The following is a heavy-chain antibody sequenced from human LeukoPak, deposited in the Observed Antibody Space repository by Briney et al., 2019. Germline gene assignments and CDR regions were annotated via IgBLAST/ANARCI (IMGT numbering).Heavy chain of an antibody. D-gene: IGHD3-9*01. CDR3: ARDRSYDILTGYWD. Sequence: ASVQVSCKASGYSFTGYYIHWVRQAPGQGLEWMAWINPSSGDTDYAQKFQGRVTVTRDTSIYTAYLDLSGLRSDDTAVYYCARDRSYDILTGYWDWGQGTLVTVSS. J-gene: IGHJ4*02. V-gene: IGHV1-2*02. CDR2: INPSSGDT. CDR1: GYSFTGYY.